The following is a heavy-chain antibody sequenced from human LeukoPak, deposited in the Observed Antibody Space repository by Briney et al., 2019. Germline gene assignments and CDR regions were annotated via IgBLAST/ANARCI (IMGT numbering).Heavy chain of an antibody. J-gene: IGHJ4*02. CDR2: ISSSGGST. CDR1: GFTFSSYA. CDR3: AKGGSSSSPSRIDY. V-gene: IGHV3-23*01. Sequence: GSLRLSCAASGFTFSSYAMSWVRQAPGKGLEWVSAISSSGGSTYYADSVKGRFTISRDNSKNTLYLQMNSLRAEDTAVYFCAKGGSSSSPSRIDYWGQGTLVTVSS. D-gene: IGHD6-13*01.